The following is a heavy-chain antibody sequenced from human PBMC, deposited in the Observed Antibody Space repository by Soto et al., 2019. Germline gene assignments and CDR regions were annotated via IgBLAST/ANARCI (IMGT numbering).Heavy chain of an antibody. D-gene: IGHD2-21*02. CDR1: GYSFTNYY. Sequence: ASVKVSCKASGYSFTNYYMHWVRQAPGQGLEWMGTINAGGGYTTYAQRFQGRVTMTRDTSTSTVSMELSSLRSEDTAVYYCTRDAGSFDCYSAARYGMDVWGQGTAVTVSS. V-gene: IGHV1-46*01. CDR2: INAGGGYT. J-gene: IGHJ6*02. CDR3: TRDAGSFDCYSAARYGMDV.